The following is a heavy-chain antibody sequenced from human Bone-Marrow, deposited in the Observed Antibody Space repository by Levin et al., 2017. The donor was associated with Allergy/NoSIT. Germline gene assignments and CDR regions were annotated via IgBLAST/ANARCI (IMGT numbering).Heavy chain of an antibody. D-gene: IGHD4-17*01. CDR3: AREGGAILGDYGGVFDH. V-gene: IGHV1-2*06. CDR2: ISPRSGDT. Sequence: GESLKISCMASGYSFADYYIHWVRRQAPGQRLEWMGRISPRSGDTDFAQKFQGRVTLTSDPSMGAVYMDLSSLRSDDTAVYYCAREGGAILGDYGGVFDHWGQGTLVTVSS. CDR1: GYSFADYY. J-gene: IGHJ4*02.